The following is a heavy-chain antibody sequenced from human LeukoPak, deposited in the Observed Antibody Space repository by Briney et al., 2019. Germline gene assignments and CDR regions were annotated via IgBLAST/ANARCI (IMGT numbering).Heavy chain of an antibody. J-gene: IGHJ4*02. Sequence: SETLSLTCTVSGGSISSGYYWGWIRQPPGKGLEWIGSIYHSGSTYYNPSLKSRVTISVDTSKNQFSLKLSSVTAADTAVYYRARHARPEMATISYYFDYWGQGTLVTVSS. CDR1: GGSISSGYY. CDR2: IYHSGST. D-gene: IGHD5-24*01. CDR3: ARHARPEMATISYYFDY. V-gene: IGHV4-38-2*02.